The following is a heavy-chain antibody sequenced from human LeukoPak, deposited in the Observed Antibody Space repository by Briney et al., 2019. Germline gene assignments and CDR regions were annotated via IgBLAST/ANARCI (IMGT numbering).Heavy chain of an antibody. V-gene: IGHV4-31*03. J-gene: IGHJ4*02. CDR1: GGSISSYY. CDR2: IYYSGNT. Sequence: PSETLSLTCTVSGGSISSYYWTWIRLHPGKGLEWIGYIYYSGNTYYNPSLKSRVTISVDTSKNQFSLNLNSVTAADTAVYYCARASYYPSGSYWFDYWGQGTLVTVSS. CDR3: ARASYYPSGSYWFDY. D-gene: IGHD3-10*01.